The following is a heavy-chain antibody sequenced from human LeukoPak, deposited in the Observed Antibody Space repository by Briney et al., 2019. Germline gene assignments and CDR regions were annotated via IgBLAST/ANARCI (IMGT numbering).Heavy chain of an antibody. CDR2: IKNDGSST. D-gene: IGHD4-11*01. CDR1: GFTFSSYA. J-gene: IGHJ4*02. V-gene: IGHV3-74*01. Sequence: GRSLRLSCAASGFTFSSYAMHWVRQAPGKGLEWVSRIKNDGSSTTYADSVKGRFTISRDNAKNAVYLQMNSLRAEDTAVYYCARVGVSTYSFDYWGQGTLVTVSS. CDR3: ARVGVSTYSFDY.